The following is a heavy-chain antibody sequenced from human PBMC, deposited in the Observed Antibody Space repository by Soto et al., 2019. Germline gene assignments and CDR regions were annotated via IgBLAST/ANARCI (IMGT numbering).Heavy chain of an antibody. V-gene: IGHV4-31*03. CDR2: IYYSGST. J-gene: IGHJ6*02. CDR1: GGSISSGGYY. D-gene: IGHD3-10*01. CDR3: ARESGYYGSGSYQYYYYGMDV. Sequence: LSETLSLTCTVSGGSISSGGYYWSWIRQHPGKGLEWIGYIYYSGSTYYNPSLKSRVTISVDTSKNQFSLKLSSVTAADTAVYYCARESGYYGSGSYQYYYYGMDVWGQGTTVTVSS.